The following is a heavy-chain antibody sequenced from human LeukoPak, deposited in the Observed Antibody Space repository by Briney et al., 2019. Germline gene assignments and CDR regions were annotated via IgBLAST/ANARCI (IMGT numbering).Heavy chain of an antibody. D-gene: IGHD4-17*01. CDR2: ISSGSRTI. CDR1: GFIFSNYN. V-gene: IGHV3-48*01. Sequence: PGGSLRLSCAASGFIFSNYNMIWVRQAPGKGLEWVSYISSGSRTIQYADSVKGRFTISRDNPKNSLYLEMNSLRAEDTAVYYCARVFSTVTTPDYWGQGTLVTVSS. J-gene: IGHJ4*02. CDR3: ARVFSTVTTPDY.